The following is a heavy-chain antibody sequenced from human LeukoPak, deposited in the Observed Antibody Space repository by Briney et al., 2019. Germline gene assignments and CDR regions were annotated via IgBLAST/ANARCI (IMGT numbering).Heavy chain of an antibody. V-gene: IGHV1-69*05. Sequence: SVTVSCTASGGTFSIYAISWVRQAPGQGLEWMGGIIPIFGTENYAQKFQGRVTMTRDTSTSTVYMELSSLRSEDTAVYYCARPGIGFRSSGSFDYWGQGTLVTVSS. CDR2: IIPIFGTE. D-gene: IGHD3-10*01. CDR1: GGTFSIYA. CDR3: ARPGIGFRSSGSFDY. J-gene: IGHJ4*02.